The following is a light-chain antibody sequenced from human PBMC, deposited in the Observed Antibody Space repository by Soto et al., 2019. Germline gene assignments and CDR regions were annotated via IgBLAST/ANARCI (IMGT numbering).Light chain of an antibody. CDR2: AAS. Sequence: DIPLTQSPSFLSPTIGENVTNKCWASQVISTSLAWYQVKPGKAPKLLIYAASTLESGVPSRFSATVSGTEFSLTITSLQPEDFATYYCQQLFDSPITFGQGARLEIK. CDR1: QVISTS. J-gene: IGKJ5*01. CDR3: QQLFDSPIT. V-gene: IGKV1-9*01.